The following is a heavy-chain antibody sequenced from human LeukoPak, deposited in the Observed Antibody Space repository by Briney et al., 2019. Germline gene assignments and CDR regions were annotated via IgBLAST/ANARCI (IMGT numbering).Heavy chain of an antibody. CDR2: IWYDGSKT. CDR3: ARAMVSGYDWEGHIDS. V-gene: IGHV3-33*01. CDR1: GFTFSDSG. D-gene: IGHD6-25*01. Sequence: PGKSLRLSCTASGFTFSDSGMHWVRQPPGKGLQWVAHIWYDGSKTYYADSVKGRFTISRDNGKNTLYLQMNNMRVEDTAVYYCARAMVSGYDWEGHIDSWGLGSLVTVS. J-gene: IGHJ4*02.